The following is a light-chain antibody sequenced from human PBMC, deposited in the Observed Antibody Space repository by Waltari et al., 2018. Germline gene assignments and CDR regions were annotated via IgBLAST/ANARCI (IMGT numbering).Light chain of an antibody. CDR1: ALATTY. CDR3: LSPETRGSWV. CDR2: KVR. J-gene: IGLJ2*01. V-gene: IGLV3-25*03. Sequence: SYELTQSPSVSLSPGPTARITCRGDALATTYAYWYQKKPCQAPYLIIFKVRERPSGIPERFSGSTSGTTVTLTITGVQAEDEADYYCLSPETRGSWVFGGGTKLTVL.